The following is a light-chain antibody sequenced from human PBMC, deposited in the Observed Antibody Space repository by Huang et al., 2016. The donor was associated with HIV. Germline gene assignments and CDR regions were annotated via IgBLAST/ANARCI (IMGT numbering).Light chain of an antibody. CDR2: GTS. CDR3: QEYGSS. V-gene: IGKV3-20*01. J-gene: IGKJ1*01. CDR1: RSVNRSY. Sequence: EIVLTQSPGTLSLSPGERATLSCRASRSVNRSYLAWYQQKPGQAPRLLIYGTSSRATGIPDRVSGSGSGTDFTLTIRRLEPEDFAVYYCQEYGSSFGQGTKVEIK.